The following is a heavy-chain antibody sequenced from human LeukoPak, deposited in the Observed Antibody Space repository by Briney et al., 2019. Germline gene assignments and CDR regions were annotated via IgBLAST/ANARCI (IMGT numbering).Heavy chain of an antibody. V-gene: IGHV3-48*01. J-gene: IGHJ4*02. D-gene: IGHD3-22*01. CDR1: GFSFSSYS. CDR3: ARHRLGDY. CDR2: ISSSGTTT. Sequence: GGSLRLSCAASGFSFSSYSMIWVRQAPGKGLECVSYISSSGTTTYYADSVKGRFTISRDNAKNSLYLQMNSLRAEDTAVYYCARHRLGDYWGQGTLVTVSS.